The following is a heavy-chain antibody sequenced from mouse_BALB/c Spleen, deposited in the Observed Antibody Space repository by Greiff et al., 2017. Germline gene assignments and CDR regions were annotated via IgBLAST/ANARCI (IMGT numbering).Heavy chain of an antibody. J-gene: IGHJ4*01. CDR1: GFSLTSYG. V-gene: IGHV2-9*02. Sequence: VKLLESGRGLVAPSQCLSISCTASGFSLTSYGVHWVRQPPGKGLEWLGIIWGGGSTNYYSAIMSRLSISKDNSKNQVFLQMSSLQTDDTAIYYCARMGPYYYAMDYWGQGTSVTVSS. CDR2: IWGGGST. CDR3: ARMGPYYYAMDY.